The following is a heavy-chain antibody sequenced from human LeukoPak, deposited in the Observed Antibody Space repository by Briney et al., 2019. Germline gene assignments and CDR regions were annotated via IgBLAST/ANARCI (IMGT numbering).Heavy chain of an antibody. CDR1: GFTFSSYH. CDR2: IGSSGSYI. Sequence: GGSLRLSCEVSGFTFSSYHMNWVRQAPGKGLEWVSSIGSSGSYIYYADSLTGRFTISRDNAKNSLYLQMNSLRAEDTAVYYCARDPSGYDSSGSASYWGQGTLVTVSS. V-gene: IGHV3-21*01. CDR3: ARDPSGYDSSGSASY. J-gene: IGHJ4*02. D-gene: IGHD3-22*01.